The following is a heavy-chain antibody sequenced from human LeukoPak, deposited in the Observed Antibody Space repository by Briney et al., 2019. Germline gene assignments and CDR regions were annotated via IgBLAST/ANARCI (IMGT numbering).Heavy chain of an antibody. CDR1: GDSVSSNSAA. CDR3: ARDRDSSSWYGGYYYGMDV. D-gene: IGHD6-13*01. J-gene: IGHJ6*02. Sequence: SQTLSLTCAISGDSVSSNSAAWNWIRQSPSRGLEWLGRTYYRSKWYNDYAVSVKSRITINPDTSKNQFSLQLNSVTPEDTAVYYCARDRDSSSWYGGYYYGMDVWGQGTTVTVSS. CDR2: TYYRSKWYN. V-gene: IGHV6-1*01.